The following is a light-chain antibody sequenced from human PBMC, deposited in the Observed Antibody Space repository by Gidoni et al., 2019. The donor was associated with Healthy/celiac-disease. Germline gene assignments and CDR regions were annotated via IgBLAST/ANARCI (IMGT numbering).Light chain of an antibody. Sequence: DIQMTQSPSTLSASVGDRVTITCRASQSISSWLAWYQQKPGKAPKLLIYKASSLESGVPSRFSGIGSGTEFTLPISSLQPDDFATYYCQQYNSYPLTFGGGTKVEIK. CDR2: KAS. V-gene: IGKV1-5*03. CDR3: QQYNSYPLT. J-gene: IGKJ4*01. CDR1: QSISSW.